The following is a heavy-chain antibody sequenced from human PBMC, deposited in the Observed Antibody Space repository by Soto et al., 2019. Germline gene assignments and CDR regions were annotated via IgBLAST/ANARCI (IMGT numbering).Heavy chain of an antibody. CDR2: INPSGGST. D-gene: IGHD6-13*01. CDR1: GYTFTSYY. Sequence: ASVKVSCKASGYTFTSYYMHWVRQAPGQGLEWMGIINPSGGSTSYAQKFQGRVTMTRDTSTSTAYMELRSLRSDDTAVYYCARDVPNPYSSSLTFDYWGQGTLGAVS. V-gene: IGHV1-46*01. J-gene: IGHJ4*02. CDR3: ARDVPNPYSSSLTFDY.